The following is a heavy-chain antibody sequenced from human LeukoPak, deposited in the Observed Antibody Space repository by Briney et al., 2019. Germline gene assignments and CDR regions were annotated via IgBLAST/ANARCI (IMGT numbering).Heavy chain of an antibody. J-gene: IGHJ4*02. D-gene: IGHD5-24*01. Sequence: GGSLRLSSAASGFTFSSYSMNWVRQAPGKGLEWVSSISSSSSYIYYTDSVKGRFTISRDNAKNSLYLQMNSLRAEDTAVYYCAREGDGYNSPFDYWGQGTLVTVSS. CDR1: GFTFSSYS. V-gene: IGHV3-21*01. CDR3: AREGDGYNSPFDY. CDR2: ISSSSSYI.